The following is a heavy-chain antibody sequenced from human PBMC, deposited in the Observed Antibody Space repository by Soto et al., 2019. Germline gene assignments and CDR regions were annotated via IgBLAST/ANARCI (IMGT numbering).Heavy chain of an antibody. CDR3: AREVAADGTFREDVFDI. J-gene: IGHJ3*02. CDR1: GGTFSNHA. CDR2: IIPIFSTT. V-gene: IGHV1-69*12. Sequence: QVHLVQSGAEVKKPGSSVKVSCKAPGGTFSNHAINWVRQAPGQGLEWMGRIIPIFSTTNYAQKFQGRVTMTADASTITAYLELRSVKQDDTAVYYCAREVAADGTFREDVFDIWGQGTLVTVSS. D-gene: IGHD6-13*01.